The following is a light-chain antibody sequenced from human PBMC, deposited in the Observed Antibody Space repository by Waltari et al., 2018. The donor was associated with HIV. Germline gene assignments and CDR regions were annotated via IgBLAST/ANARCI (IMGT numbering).Light chain of an antibody. CDR1: ARDFRFSNF. Sequence: SGLTQPASLSGFPGQSLTISCTAAARDFRFSNFLSWYQQHPGKVPKVILAKVDRRASGIADRFSGSKSGNTASLTISGLQTEDEAVYYCASYTANDTVIFAGGTTVTVL. CDR3: ASYTANDTVI. CDR2: KVD. J-gene: IGLJ2*01. V-gene: IGLV2-14*01.